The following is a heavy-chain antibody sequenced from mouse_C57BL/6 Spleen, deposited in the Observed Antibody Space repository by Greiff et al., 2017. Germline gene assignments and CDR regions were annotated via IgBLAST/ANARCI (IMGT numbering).Heavy chain of an antibody. Sequence: EVKLMESGGGLVQPGGSMKLSCVASGFTFSNYWMNWVRQSPEKGLEWVAQIRLKSDNYATHYAESVKGRFTISRDDSKSSVYLQINNLRAEDTGIYYCNEGYYFDYWGQGTTLTVSS. CDR1: GFTFSNYW. J-gene: IGHJ2*01. V-gene: IGHV6-3*01. CDR3: NEGYYFDY. CDR2: IRLKSDNYAT.